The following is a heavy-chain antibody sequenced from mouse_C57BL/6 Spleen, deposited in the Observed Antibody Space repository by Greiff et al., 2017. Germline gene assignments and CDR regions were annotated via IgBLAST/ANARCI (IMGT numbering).Heavy chain of an antibody. CDR1: GFTFSSYA. Sequence: EVMLVESGEGLVKPGGSLKLSCAASGFTFSSYAMSWVRQTPEKRLEWVAYISSGGDYIYYADTVKGRFTISRDNARNTLYLQMSSLKSEDTAMYYCTRDHYYGSSYPFADWGQGTLVTVSA. V-gene: IGHV5-9-1*02. J-gene: IGHJ3*01. CDR3: TRDHYYGSSYPFAD. D-gene: IGHD1-1*01. CDR2: ISSGGDYI.